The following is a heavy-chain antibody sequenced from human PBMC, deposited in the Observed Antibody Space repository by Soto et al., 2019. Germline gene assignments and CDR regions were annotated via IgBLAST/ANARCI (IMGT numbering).Heavy chain of an antibody. CDR1: GGTFSSYA. CDR3: ATHGGVLRFLEWSKPYYYGMDV. V-gene: IGHV1-69*06. J-gene: IGHJ6*02. Sequence: RASVKVSCKASGGTFSSYAISWVRQAPGQGLERMGGIIPIFGTANYAQKFQGRVTITADKSTSTAYMELSSLRSEDTAVYYCATHGGVLRFLEWSKPYYYGMDVWGQGTTVTVSS. D-gene: IGHD3-3*01. CDR2: IIPIFGTA.